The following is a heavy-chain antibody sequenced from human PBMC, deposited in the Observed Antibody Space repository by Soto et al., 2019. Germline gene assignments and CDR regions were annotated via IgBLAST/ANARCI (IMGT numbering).Heavy chain of an antibody. CDR3: ARGDVVVLTATSNFDY. CDR2: ISSSYYI. CDR1: GFTFSGYT. V-gene: IGHV3-21*01. J-gene: IGHJ4*02. Sequence: EVQLVESGGGLVKPGGSLRLSCAASGFTFSGYTMKWVRQAPGKGLEWVASISSSYYIKYADSVKGRFTISRDNAKNSLYLQMNSLRAEDTAVYYCARGDVVVLTATSNFDYWGQGTLVTVSS. D-gene: IGHD2-21*02.